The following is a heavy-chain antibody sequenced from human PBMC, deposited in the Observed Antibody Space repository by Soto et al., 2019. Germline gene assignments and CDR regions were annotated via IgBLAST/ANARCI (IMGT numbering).Heavy chain of an antibody. Sequence: SETLSLTCAVYGGSFSGYYWSWIRQPPGKGLEWIGEINHSGSTNYNPSLKSRVTISVDTSKNQFSLKLSSVTAADTAVYYCARGRAPYFKRGLGAFDIWGQGTMVTVSS. CDR1: GGSFSGYY. J-gene: IGHJ3*02. V-gene: IGHV4-34*01. CDR2: INHSGST. D-gene: IGHD1-26*01. CDR3: ARGRAPYFKRGLGAFDI.